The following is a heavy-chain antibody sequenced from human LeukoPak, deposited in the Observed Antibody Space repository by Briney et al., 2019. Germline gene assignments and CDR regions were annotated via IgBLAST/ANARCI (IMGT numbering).Heavy chain of an antibody. CDR3: AKDRAFGDYFES. Sequence: GGSLRLSCAASGFTFSTFCMHWIRQAPGKGLEWVAFIRYDGTNKQYLDSVKARFTISRDNSNNMLYLQMNSLRPEDTGVYYCAKDRAFGDYFESWGQGTLVTVSS. CDR2: IRYDGTNK. CDR1: GFTFSTFC. V-gene: IGHV3-30*02. J-gene: IGHJ5*01. D-gene: IGHD2-21*02.